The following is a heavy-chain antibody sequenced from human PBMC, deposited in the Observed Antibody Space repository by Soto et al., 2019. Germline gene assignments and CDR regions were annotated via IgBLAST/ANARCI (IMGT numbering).Heavy chain of an antibody. CDR2: TLYSGSP. Sequence: PSETLSLTCRVSGGSVGTGAYYWIWIRQPQGKGLEWIGYTLYSGSPNYNPSLQSLQSRVTISVDTSRNQFSLRLTSVTAADTALYYCARHDYYHRTFDIWGRGTLVTVSS. CDR1: GGSVGTGAYY. D-gene: IGHD3-9*01. J-gene: IGHJ3*02. CDR3: ARHDYYHRTFDI. V-gene: IGHV4-61*08.